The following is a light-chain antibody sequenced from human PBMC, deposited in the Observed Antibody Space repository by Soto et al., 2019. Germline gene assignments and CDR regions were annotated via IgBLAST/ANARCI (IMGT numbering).Light chain of an antibody. Sequence: ELVMTQSPAPLSVSPGARVTLSCRASQSVRSDLAWYQQKPRQAPRLLTYDASSRATGIPARFSGSGSGTDFTITISSLEPEDVAVYDGQQHSNWPLTFGGGTKVDIK. CDR1: QSVRSD. CDR2: DAS. V-gene: IGKV3-11*01. CDR3: QQHSNWPLT. J-gene: IGKJ4*01.